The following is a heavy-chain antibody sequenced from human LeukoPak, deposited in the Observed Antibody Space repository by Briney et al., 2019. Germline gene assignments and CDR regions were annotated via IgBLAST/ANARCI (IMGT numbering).Heavy chain of an antibody. J-gene: IGHJ4*02. Sequence: SETLSLTCTVSGGSISSYYWSWIRQPPGKGLEWIGYIYYSGSTNYNPSLKSRVTISVDTSKNQFSLKLSSVTAADTAVHYCARGSPGYYDSSPDYWGQGTLVTVSS. CDR1: GGSISSYY. CDR3: ARGSPGYYDSSPDY. D-gene: IGHD3-22*01. CDR2: IYYSGST. V-gene: IGHV4-59*01.